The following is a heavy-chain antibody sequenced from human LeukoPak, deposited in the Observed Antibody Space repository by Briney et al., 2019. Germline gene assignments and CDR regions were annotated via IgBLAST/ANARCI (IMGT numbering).Heavy chain of an antibody. CDR2: IKSKTDGGTT. Sequence: GGSLRLSCAASGFTFSNAWMSWVRQAPGKGLEWVGRIKSKTDGGTTDYAAPVKGRFTISRDDSKNTLYLQMNSLKTEDTAVYYCTTSRLAYYDFWSGYFQPHDYWGQGTLVTVSS. CDR3: TTSRLAYYDFWSGYFQPHDY. D-gene: IGHD3-3*01. J-gene: IGHJ4*02. CDR1: GFTFSNAW. V-gene: IGHV3-15*01.